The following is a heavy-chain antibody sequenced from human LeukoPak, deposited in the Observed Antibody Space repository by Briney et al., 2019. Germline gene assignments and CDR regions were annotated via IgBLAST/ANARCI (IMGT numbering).Heavy chain of an antibody. Sequence: SETLSLTCTVSGGSISSHYWSWIRQPPGKGLERIGYIYYSGSTNYNPSLKSRVTISVDTSKNQFSLKLSSVTAADTAVYYCAGDCSSNSCYYGAMDVWGKGTTVTVSS. CDR3: AGDCSSNSCYYGAMDV. CDR1: GGSISSHY. V-gene: IGHV4-59*11. J-gene: IGHJ6*03. D-gene: IGHD2-2*01. CDR2: IYYSGST.